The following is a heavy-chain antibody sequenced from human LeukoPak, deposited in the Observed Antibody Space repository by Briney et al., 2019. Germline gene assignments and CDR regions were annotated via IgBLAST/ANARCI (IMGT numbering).Heavy chain of an antibody. CDR3: ARVFNTVGFDY. J-gene: IGHJ4*02. V-gene: IGHV3-7*01. CDR1: GFTFSTYW. Sequence: GGSLRLSCAASGFTFSTYWMTWVGQAPGKGLEWVASIKPDGSEKYSVDSVKGRFTISRDNARNSLDLQMNSLRAEDTAVYYCARVFNTVGFDYWGQGTLVTVSS. CDR2: IKPDGSEK. D-gene: IGHD4-23*01.